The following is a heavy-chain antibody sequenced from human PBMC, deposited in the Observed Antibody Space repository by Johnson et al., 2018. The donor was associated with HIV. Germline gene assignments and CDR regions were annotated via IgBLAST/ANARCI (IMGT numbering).Heavy chain of an antibody. CDR1: GFTVSITY. CDR3: ATDRGGSYDAFHI. V-gene: IGHV3-66*01. CDR2: IYSGGST. J-gene: IGHJ3*02. D-gene: IGHD1-26*01. Sequence: VQLVESGGGVVQPGGSLRLSCEASGFTVSITYMSWVRQAPGKGLEWVSVIYSGGSTYYADSVKGRFTISRDYSKNTLYLQMNSLRGEDTAVYYCATDRGGSYDAFHIWGQGTMVTVSS.